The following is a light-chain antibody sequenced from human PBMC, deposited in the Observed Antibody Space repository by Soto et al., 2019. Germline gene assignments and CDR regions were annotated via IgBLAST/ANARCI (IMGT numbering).Light chain of an antibody. CDR3: CSYAGNNSLV. J-gene: IGLJ3*02. Sequence: QSALTQPPSASGSPGQSVAISCTGTSSDVGGYNYVSWYQQHPGKAPKLMIYEVNKRPSGVPDRYSGSKSGNTASLTVSGLQSDDEADYYCCSYAGNNSLVFGGGTKVTVL. CDR2: EVN. CDR1: SSDVGGYNY. V-gene: IGLV2-8*01.